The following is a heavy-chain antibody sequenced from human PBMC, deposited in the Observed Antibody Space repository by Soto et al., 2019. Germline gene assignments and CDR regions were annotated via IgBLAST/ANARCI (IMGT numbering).Heavy chain of an antibody. Sequence: EVPLVESGGGLVQPGGSLRLSCAASGFTFSSYSMNWVRQAPGKGLEWVSYISSSSSTIYYADSVKGRFTISRDNAKNSLYLQMNSLRDEDTAVYYCGKSRSGSYIIDYWGQGTLVTVSS. J-gene: IGHJ4*02. CDR3: GKSRSGSYIIDY. V-gene: IGHV3-48*02. CDR1: GFTFSSYS. CDR2: ISSSSSTI. D-gene: IGHD3-10*01.